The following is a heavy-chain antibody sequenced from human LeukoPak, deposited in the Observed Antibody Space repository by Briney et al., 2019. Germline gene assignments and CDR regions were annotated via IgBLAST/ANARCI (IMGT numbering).Heavy chain of an antibody. CDR2: IIPILGIA. CDR1: GGTFSSYT. D-gene: IGHD2-2*01. V-gene: IGHV1-69*02. CDR3: ARVSRKHGGYCSSTSCWAWGHLDY. J-gene: IGHJ4*02. Sequence: ASVKVSCKASGGTFSSYTISWVRQAPGQGPEWMGRIIPILGIANYAQKFQGRVTITADKSTSTAYMERSSLRSEDTAVYYCARVSRKHGGYCSSTSCWAWGHLDYWGQGTLVTVSS.